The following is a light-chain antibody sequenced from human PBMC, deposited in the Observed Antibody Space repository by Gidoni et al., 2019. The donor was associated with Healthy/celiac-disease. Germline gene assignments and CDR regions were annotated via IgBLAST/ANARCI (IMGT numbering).Light chain of an antibody. J-gene: IGKJ1*01. CDR1: QSVSSY. CDR2: DAS. V-gene: IGKV3-11*01. Sequence: EIVLTQSPATLSLSPGERATLSCRASQSVSSYLAWYQQQPGQAPRLLIYDASNRATGIPARFSGSGSGTDFTLTISSLEPEDFAVYYCLQRSNSWTFXXXTKVEI. CDR3: LQRSNSWT.